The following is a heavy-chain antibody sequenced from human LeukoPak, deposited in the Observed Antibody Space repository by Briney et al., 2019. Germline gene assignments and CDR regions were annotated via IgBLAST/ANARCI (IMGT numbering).Heavy chain of an antibody. CDR2: ISGSGGST. CDR3: ALKPRVSQPLDY. V-gene: IGHV3-23*01. Sequence: SLTLSCAASRFTLTSYAMSWVRQAQGKGLEWVSAISGSGGSTYYADSVKGRFTISRDNSKNTLYLQMNSLRAEDTAVYYCALKPRVSQPLDYWGQGTLVTVSS. D-gene: IGHD6-13*01. J-gene: IGHJ4*02. CDR1: RFTLTSYA.